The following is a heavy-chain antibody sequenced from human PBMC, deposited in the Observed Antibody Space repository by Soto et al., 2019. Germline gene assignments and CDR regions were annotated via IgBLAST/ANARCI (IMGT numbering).Heavy chain of an antibody. CDR2: IYWDDDK. J-gene: IGHJ3*02. Sequence: SGPTLVNPTPTLTLTCTFSGFSLSTSGVGVGWIRQPPGKALEWLALIYWDDDKRYSPSLKSRLTITKDTSKNQVVLKMTNMDPVDTATYYCAHSDHQVWLVRRPGAFDIWGQGTMVTVSS. CDR3: AHSDHQVWLVRRPGAFDI. V-gene: IGHV2-5*02. CDR1: GFSLSTSGVG. D-gene: IGHD6-19*01.